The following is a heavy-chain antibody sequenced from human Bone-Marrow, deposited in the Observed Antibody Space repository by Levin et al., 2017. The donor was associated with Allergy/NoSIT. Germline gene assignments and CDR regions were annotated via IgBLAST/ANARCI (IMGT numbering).Heavy chain of an antibody. CDR3: AREGGVRLGGQLSNWFDP. D-gene: IGHD1-1*01. CDR2: ISRSDTYI. V-gene: IGHV3-21*06. J-gene: IGHJ5*02. CDR1: GFTFNSSF. Sequence: GESLKISCIASGFTFNSSFMNWVRQAPGKGLEWISSISRSDTYIYYADSVKGRFTVSRDNAKNSLFLQMNSLRAEDTAVYYCAREGGVRLGGQLSNWFDPWGQGTLVIVSS.